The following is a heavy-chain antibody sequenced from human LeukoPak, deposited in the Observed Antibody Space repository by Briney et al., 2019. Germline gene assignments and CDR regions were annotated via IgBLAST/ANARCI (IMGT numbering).Heavy chain of an antibody. CDR3: ARGNYDFWSGYQYYFDY. CDR1: GDSMSSYY. Sequence: PSETLSLTCSVSGDSMSSYYWSWIRQPPGKGLEWIGYIYYSGSTNYNPSLKSRVTISVDTSKNQFSLKLSSVTAADTAVYYCARGNYDFWSGYQYYFDYWGQGTLVTVSS. V-gene: IGHV4-59*01. J-gene: IGHJ4*02. D-gene: IGHD3-3*01. CDR2: IYYSGST.